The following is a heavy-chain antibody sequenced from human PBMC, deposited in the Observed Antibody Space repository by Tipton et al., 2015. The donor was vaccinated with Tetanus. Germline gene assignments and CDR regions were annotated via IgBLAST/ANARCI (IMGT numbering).Heavy chain of an antibody. CDR1: GYTFTSYG. Sequence: QSGPEVKKPGASVKVSCKASGYTFTSYGLNWVRKAAGRGLEWMGWINPYTGGTTLPRNFQGRVTMTRDKSASTAYMDLSSLRSDDTAVYFCARVIRRSMIGYGVFDSWGQGTLVAVSS. J-gene: IGHJ4*02. CDR2: INPYTGGT. V-gene: IGHV1-2*02. CDR3: ARVIRRSMIGYGVFDS. D-gene: IGHD4-17*01.